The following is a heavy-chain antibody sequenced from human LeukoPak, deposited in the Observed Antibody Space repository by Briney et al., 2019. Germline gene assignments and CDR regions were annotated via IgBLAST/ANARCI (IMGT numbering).Heavy chain of an antibody. D-gene: IGHD1-26*01. V-gene: IGHV3-48*03. CDR3: ARGTGRGSYFAGVY. CDR2: ISSSGSTI. J-gene: IGHJ4*02. CDR1: GFTFSSYE. Sequence: GGSLRLSCAASGFTFSSYEMNWVRQAPGKGLEWVSYISSSGSTIYYADSVKGRFTISRDNAKNSLYLQMSSLRAEDTAVYYCARGTGRGSYFAGVYWGQGTLVTVSS.